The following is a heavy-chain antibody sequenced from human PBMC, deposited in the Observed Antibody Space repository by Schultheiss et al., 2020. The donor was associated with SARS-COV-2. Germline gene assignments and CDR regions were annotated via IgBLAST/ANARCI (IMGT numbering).Heavy chain of an antibody. CDR2: TYYRSKWYN. Sequence: SETLSLTCAISEDSVSSDTAAWNWIRQSPSRGLEWLGRTYYRSKWYNDYAASVKSRIIINPDTSENQFSLHLNSVTPEDTAVYYCARGGSRFDYWGQGTLVTVAS. V-gene: IGHV6-1*01. J-gene: IGHJ4*02. CDR1: EDSVSSDTAA. CDR3: ARGGSRFDY. D-gene: IGHD6-13*01.